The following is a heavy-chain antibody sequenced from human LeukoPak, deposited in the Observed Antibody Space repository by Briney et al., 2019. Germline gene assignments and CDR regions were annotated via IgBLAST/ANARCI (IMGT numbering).Heavy chain of an antibody. V-gene: IGHV1-8*01. J-gene: IGHJ6*03. Sequence: ASVKVSCKASGYTFTSYDINWVRQATGQGLGWMGWMNPNSGNTGYAQKFQGRVTMTRNTSISTAYMELSSLRSEDTAVYYCARAEGVAVAGSNYYYYYLDVWGKGTTVTISS. CDR2: MNPNSGNT. D-gene: IGHD6-19*01. CDR3: ARAEGVAVAGSNYYYYYLDV. CDR1: GYTFTSYD.